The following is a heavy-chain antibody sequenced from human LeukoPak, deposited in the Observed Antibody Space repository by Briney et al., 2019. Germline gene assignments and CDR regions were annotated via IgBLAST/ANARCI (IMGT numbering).Heavy chain of an antibody. CDR2: IWYDGTNK. CDR3: ARDGSGYEIDY. J-gene: IGHJ4*02. D-gene: IGHD5-12*01. V-gene: IGHV3-33*01. CDR1: GFTFSSFG. Sequence: GGSLRLSCAASGFTFSSFGMHWVRQAPGKGLEWVAVIWYDGTNKYYADSVRGRFTISRDNSKNTLYLQMNSLRAEDTAVYYCARDGSGYEIDYWDQGTLVTASS.